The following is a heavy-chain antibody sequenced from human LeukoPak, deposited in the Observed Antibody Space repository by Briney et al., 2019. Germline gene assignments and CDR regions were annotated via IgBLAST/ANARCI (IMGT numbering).Heavy chain of an antibody. CDR1: GFTFSTYA. D-gene: IGHD5-12*01. V-gene: IGHV3-23*01. J-gene: IGHJ4*02. CDR3: AKHSYRVDSFTDY. Sequence: GGSLRLSCAASGFTFSTYAMSWVRQAPGKGLEWVSGISDSGGTTYYADSVKGRCTISRDNSKNALYLQMNSLRAEDTAVYYCAKHSYRVDSFTDYWGQGTLVTVSS. CDR2: ISDSGGTT.